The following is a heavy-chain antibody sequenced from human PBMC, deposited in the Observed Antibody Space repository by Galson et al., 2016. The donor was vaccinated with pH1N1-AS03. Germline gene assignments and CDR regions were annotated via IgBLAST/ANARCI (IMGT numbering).Heavy chain of an antibody. D-gene: IGHD3-10*01. J-gene: IGHJ4*02. Sequence: SVKVSCKASGYSFSSYGFAWVRQAPGQGLEWMGWISTYNPNADYAQKFQGRVTMTSDTHTNTAYMELRSLRSDDTAVYYCATEHFHYDSGSAIFDYWGQGTLVTVSS. V-gene: IGHV1-18*01. CDR2: ISTYNPNA. CDR1: GYSFSSYG. CDR3: ATEHFHYDSGSAIFDY.